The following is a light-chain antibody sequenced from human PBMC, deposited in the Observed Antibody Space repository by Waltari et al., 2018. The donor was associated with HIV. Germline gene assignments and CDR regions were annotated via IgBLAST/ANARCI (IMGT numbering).Light chain of an antibody. V-gene: IGKV2-30*02. J-gene: IGKJ2*01. CDR3: MQGSHWPYT. CDR1: ESHLHSDGYTF. Sequence: DIVMTQSPLSLPLTLGQPAASSCRSRESHLHSDGYTFSNWFHQSLGQPPRRLIYKVFLRDSGVPDRISGSGSATEFTLKISRVEAEDVGIYYCMQGSHWPYTFGQGTKLEI. CDR2: KVF.